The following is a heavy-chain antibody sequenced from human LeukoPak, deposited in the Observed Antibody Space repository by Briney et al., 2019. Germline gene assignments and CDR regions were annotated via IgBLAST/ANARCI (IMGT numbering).Heavy chain of an antibody. V-gene: IGHV4-30-4*07. J-gene: IGHJ4*02. D-gene: IGHD5-18*01. CDR1: GYSISSGGYS. Sequence: SETLSPTCTVSGYSISSGGYSWSWIRQPPGKGLEWIGYIYYSGSTYYNPSLKSRVIISVDTSKNQFSLKLSSVTAADTAVYYCARGIRHGLANYWGQGTLVTVSS. CDR3: ARGIRHGLANY. CDR2: IYYSGST.